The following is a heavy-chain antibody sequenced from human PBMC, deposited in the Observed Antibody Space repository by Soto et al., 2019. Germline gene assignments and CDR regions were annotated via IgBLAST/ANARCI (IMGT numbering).Heavy chain of an antibody. Sequence: SPTPSLPCAISGDSVSSNRAVWTWIRQSPSRGLEWLGRTYYRSKWYNEYAGSVKSRINIKPDTTKNQFSLQLTSVTPEDTAVYYCSRGLTYSSPCVGFDSWGQGTRGTVS. V-gene: IGHV6-1*01. D-gene: IGHD6-13*01. CDR3: SRGLTYSSPCVGFDS. CDR1: GDSVSSNRAV. J-gene: IGHJ4*02. CDR2: TYYRSKWYN.